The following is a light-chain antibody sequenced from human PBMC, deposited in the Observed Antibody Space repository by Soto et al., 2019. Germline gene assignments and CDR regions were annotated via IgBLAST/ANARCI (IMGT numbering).Light chain of an antibody. CDR2: GAS. J-gene: IGKJ1*01. V-gene: IGKV3-15*01. CDR1: QSVNSN. Sequence: IVMTQSPATLSVSPGERATLSCRASQSVNSNLAWYQQKPGQAPRLLIYGASTRATGVPARFSGSGTGTDFALIISSLQSEDFAVYYCQQYNNWPGTFGQGTKVDIK. CDR3: QQYNNWPGT.